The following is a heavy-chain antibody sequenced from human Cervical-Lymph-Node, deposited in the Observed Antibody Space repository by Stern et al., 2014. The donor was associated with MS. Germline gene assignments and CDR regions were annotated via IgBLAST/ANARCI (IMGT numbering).Heavy chain of an antibody. CDR3: ASSYTGEYFQH. CDR1: GFTFSNYG. D-gene: IGHD3-16*01. CDR2: ISSSSIYI. J-gene: IGHJ1*01. V-gene: IGHV3-21*01. Sequence: EVQLVESGGGLVKPGGSLRLSCVASGFTFSNYGMNWVRQAPGKGLEWVSSISSSSIYIYYADSVKGRFTISRDNAKNALYLQMNSLRAEDTAVYFCASSYTGEYFQHWGQGTLVTVSS.